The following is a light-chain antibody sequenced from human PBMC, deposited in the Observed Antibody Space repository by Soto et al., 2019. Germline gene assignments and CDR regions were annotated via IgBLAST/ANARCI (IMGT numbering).Light chain of an antibody. CDR3: HQYGSSLWT. CDR1: QTVRNNY. J-gene: IGKJ1*01. V-gene: IGKV3-20*01. CDR2: DAS. Sequence: EIVMTQSPATLSVSPGERATLSCRASQTVRNNYLAWYQQKPGQAPRLLIYDASSRATGIPDRFSGGGSGTDFTLTISRLEPEDFAVYYCHQYGSSLWTFGQGTKVDIK.